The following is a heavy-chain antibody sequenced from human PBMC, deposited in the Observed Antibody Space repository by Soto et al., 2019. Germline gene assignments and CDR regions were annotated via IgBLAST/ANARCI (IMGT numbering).Heavy chain of an antibody. V-gene: IGHV3-9*01. CDR3: AKVYRGYSSGWYNSEEGKDAFDI. D-gene: IGHD6-19*01. Sequence: EVQLVESGGGLVQPGRSLRLSCAASGFTFDDYAMHWVRQAPGKGLEWVSGISWNSGSIGYADSVKGRFTISRDNAKNSLYLQMNSLRAEDTALYYCAKVYRGYSSGWYNSEEGKDAFDIWGQGTMVTVSS. CDR1: GFTFDDYA. CDR2: ISWNSGSI. J-gene: IGHJ3*02.